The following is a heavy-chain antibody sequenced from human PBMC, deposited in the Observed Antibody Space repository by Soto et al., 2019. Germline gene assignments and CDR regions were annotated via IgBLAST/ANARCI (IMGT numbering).Heavy chain of an antibody. CDR1: GGSISIYY. CDR2: IYNSGST. Sequence: PSETLSLTCTVSGGSISIYYWTWIRQPPGKGLEWIGYIYNSGSTNYNPSLKSRVTISVDTSKNQISLRLSSVTAADTAVYYCARHVNSDLRTYFDYWGQGTLVTVSS. D-gene: IGHD1-20*01. J-gene: IGHJ4*02. V-gene: IGHV4-59*08. CDR3: ARHVNSDLRTYFDY.